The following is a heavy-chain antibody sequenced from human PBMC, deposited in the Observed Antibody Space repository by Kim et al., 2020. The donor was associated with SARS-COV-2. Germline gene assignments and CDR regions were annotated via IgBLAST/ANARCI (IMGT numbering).Heavy chain of an antibody. CDR2: IYYSGST. D-gene: IGHD6-13*01. J-gene: IGHJ4*02. CDR1: GGSISSSSYY. CDR3: ARQQQVVPFGY. Sequence: WETLSLTCTVSGGSISSSSYYWGWIRQPPGKGLEWIGSIYYSGSTYYNPSLKSRVTISVDTSKNQFSLKLSSVTAADTAVYYCARQQQVVPFGYWGQGTLVTVSS. V-gene: IGHV4-39*01.